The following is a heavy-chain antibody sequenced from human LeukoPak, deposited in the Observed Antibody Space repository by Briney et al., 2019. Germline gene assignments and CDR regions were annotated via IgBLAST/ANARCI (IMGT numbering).Heavy chain of an antibody. Sequence: PSETLSLTCTVSGGSISSYYWSWIRQPTGKGLEWIGYIYYSGSTNYNPSLKSRVTISVDTSKNQFSLKLSSVTAADTAVYYCAARPAWGWFDPWGQGTLVTVSS. CDR2: IYYSGST. D-gene: IGHD3-16*01. V-gene: IGHV4-59*08. CDR3: AARPAWGWFDP. CDR1: GGSISSYY. J-gene: IGHJ5*02.